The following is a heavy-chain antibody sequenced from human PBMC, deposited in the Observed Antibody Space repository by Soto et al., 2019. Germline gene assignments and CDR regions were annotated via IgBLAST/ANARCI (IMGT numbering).Heavy chain of an antibody. CDR2: INPNSGGT. Sequence: ASVKVSCKASGYTFTGYYMHWVRQAPGQGLEWMGWINPNSGGTNYAQKFQGWVTMTTDTSTSTAYMELRSLRSDDTAVYYCAREGTRYYYDSSGYYSPKFTEDYYYYYGMDVWGQGTTVTVS. CDR1: GYTFTGYY. V-gene: IGHV1-2*04. J-gene: IGHJ6*02. CDR3: AREGTRYYYDSSGYYSPKFTEDYYYYYGMDV. D-gene: IGHD3-22*01.